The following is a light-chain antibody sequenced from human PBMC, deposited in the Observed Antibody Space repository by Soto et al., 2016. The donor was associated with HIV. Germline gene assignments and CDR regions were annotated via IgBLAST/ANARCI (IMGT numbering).Light chain of an antibody. CDR2: KAS. V-gene: IGKV1-5*03. Sequence: DIQMTQSPSTLSASVGDRVTITCRASQQIGSWLAWYQQKPGKAPKFLIYKASSLESGVPSRFIGRGYGTEFTLTISSLQPEDFGTYYCLQHNGFPRSFGQGTRVEI. CDR1: QQIGSW. CDR3: LQHNGFPRS. J-gene: IGKJ1*01.